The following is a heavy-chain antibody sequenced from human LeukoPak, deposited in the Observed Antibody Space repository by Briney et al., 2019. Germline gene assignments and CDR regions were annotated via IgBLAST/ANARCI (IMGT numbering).Heavy chain of an antibody. Sequence: GGSLRLSCVASGFTFSSYWVHCVRQDPGKGLVWVSRIDGDGSSTGYADSVRGRFTISRDNAKNTVYLQMNSLRAGDTAVYYCARANSVLDNWGQGTLVSVSS. CDR2: IDGDGSST. V-gene: IGHV3-74*01. D-gene: IGHD2-8*01. CDR1: GFTFSSYW. J-gene: IGHJ4*02. CDR3: ARANSVLDN.